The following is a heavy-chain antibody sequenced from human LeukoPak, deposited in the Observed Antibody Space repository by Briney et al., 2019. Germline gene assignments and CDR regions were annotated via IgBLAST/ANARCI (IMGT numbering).Heavy chain of an antibody. CDR3: ARVFWESGGYFDF. J-gene: IGHJ4*02. Sequence: PSQTLSLTCSVSGGSFFSGTVYWAWIRQPAGKRLEWLGRIFPSGSTSYNPSVKSRLTMSIYTSENRFSLNLTSVTAGDTAVYYCARVFWESGGYFDFWGQGILVTVSS. D-gene: IGHD2-15*01. V-gene: IGHV4-61*02. CDR2: IFPSGST. CDR1: GGSFFSGTVY.